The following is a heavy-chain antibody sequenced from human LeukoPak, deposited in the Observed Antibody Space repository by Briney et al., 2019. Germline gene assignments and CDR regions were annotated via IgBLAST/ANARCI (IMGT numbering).Heavy chain of an antibody. Sequence: PGGSLRLSCAASGFTVTSNYMSWVRQAPGKGLEWVSVIYRGGSTYYADSVKGRFTISRDNSKNTLYLQMNSLRAEDTAVYYCAKDTEKRYYYGSGSDYWGQGTLVTVSS. J-gene: IGHJ4*02. CDR3: AKDTEKRYYYGSGSDY. CDR2: IYRGGST. D-gene: IGHD3-10*01. V-gene: IGHV3-66*02. CDR1: GFTVTSNY.